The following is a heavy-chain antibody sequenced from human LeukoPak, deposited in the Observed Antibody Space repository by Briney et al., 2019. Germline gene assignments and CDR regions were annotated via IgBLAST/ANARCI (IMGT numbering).Heavy chain of an antibody. CDR2: IYHSGST. CDR3: ARAFGVANPPYYFDY. J-gene: IGHJ4*02. Sequence: PSETLSLTCAVSGGSISSGGYSWSWIRQPPGKGLEWIGYIYHSGSTYYNPSLKSRVTISVDRSKNQFSLKLSSVTAADTAVYYCARAFGVANPPYYFDYWGQGTLVTVSS. V-gene: IGHV4-30-2*01. CDR1: GGSISSGGYS. D-gene: IGHD3-3*01.